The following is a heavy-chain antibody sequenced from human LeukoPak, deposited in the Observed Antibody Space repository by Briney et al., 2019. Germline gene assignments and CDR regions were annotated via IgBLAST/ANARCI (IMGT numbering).Heavy chain of an antibody. Sequence: GASVKVSCKASGGTFSSYAISWVRQAPGQGLEWMGGIIPIFGTANYAQKFQGRVTITADESTSTAYMELSSLRSEDTAVYYCARSRIAVAHLDGGWGQGTLVTVSS. D-gene: IGHD6-19*01. CDR1: GGTFSSYA. CDR2: IIPIFGTA. V-gene: IGHV1-69*13. J-gene: IGHJ4*02. CDR3: ARSRIAVAHLDGG.